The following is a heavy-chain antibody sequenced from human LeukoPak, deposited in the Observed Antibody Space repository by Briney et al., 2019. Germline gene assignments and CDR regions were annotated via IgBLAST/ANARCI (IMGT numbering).Heavy chain of an antibody. CDR2: ISYDGSNK. J-gene: IGHJ4*02. D-gene: IGHD5-24*01. CDR3: AKDRDWYYFDY. V-gene: IGHV3-30*18. CDR1: GFTFSSYG. Sequence: GGSLRLSCAASGFTFSSYGMHWVRQAPGKGLEWVAVISYDGSNKYYADSVKGRFTISRDNSKNTLYLQMNSLRTEDTAVYYCAKDRDWYYFDYWGQGTLDTVSS.